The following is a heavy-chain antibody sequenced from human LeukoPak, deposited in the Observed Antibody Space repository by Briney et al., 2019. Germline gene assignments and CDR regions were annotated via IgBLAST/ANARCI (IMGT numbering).Heavy chain of an antibody. J-gene: IGHJ4*02. D-gene: IGHD6-13*01. V-gene: IGHV3-30*03. CDR1: GFTFSNYG. CDR3: ASHWAQLVVSDY. CDR2: ISYDGRNK. Sequence: GGSLRLSCAASGFTFSNYGMHWVRQAPGKGLEWVAVISYDGRNKYYADSVKGRFTVSRDNSKNTLYLQMNSLRAEDTAVYYCASHWAQLVVSDYWGQGTLVTVSS.